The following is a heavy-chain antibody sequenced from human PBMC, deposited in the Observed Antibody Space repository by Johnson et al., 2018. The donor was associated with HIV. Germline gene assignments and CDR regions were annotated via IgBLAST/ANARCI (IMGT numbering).Heavy chain of an antibody. CDR3: ARDDRSTTLFDI. CDR1: GFTFSSYW. D-gene: IGHD1-7*01. V-gene: IGHV3-7*03. CDR2: IKRDGGAR. J-gene: IGHJ3*02. Sequence: VQLVESGGGLVQPGGSLRLSCAASGFTFSSYWMTWVRQAPGNGLEWVANIKRDGGARYYVDSVEGRFTISRDNAKNSLYLQMNSLRAEETAVYFWARDDRSTTLFDIWGQGTMVTVSS.